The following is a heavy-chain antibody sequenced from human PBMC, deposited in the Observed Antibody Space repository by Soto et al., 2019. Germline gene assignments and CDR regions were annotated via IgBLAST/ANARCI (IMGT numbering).Heavy chain of an antibody. CDR1: GFTFSSYS. V-gene: IGHV3-48*01. D-gene: IGHD3-3*01. CDR2: ISSSSSTI. J-gene: IGHJ3*02. Sequence: GGSLRLSCAASGFTFSSYSMNWVRQAPGKGLEWVSYISSSSSTIYYADSVKGRFTISRDNAKNSLYLQMNSLRAEDTAVYYCARDAQFWSGYYLPDAFDIWGQGTMVTVSS. CDR3: ARDAQFWSGYYLPDAFDI.